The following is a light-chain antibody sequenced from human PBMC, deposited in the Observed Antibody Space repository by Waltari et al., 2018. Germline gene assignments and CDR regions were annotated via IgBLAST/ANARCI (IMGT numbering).Light chain of an antibody. CDR2: DVF. CDR3: NSYTGSSSWV. Sequence: QSALTQPASVSGSPGQSITISCTGTRSDVGFYNYVSWYQQYPGKAPKLIIYDVFPRPTGVSNRVSGSKSGNTASLTISGLQTEDEGDYYCNSYTGSSSWVFGGGTKLTVL. CDR1: RSDVGFYNY. J-gene: IGLJ3*02. V-gene: IGLV2-14*03.